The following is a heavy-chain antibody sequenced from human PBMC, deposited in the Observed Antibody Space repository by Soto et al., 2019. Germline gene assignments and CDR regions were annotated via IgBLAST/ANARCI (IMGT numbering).Heavy chain of an antibody. CDR2: IHYSGTT. D-gene: IGHD5-12*01. J-gene: IGHJ3*02. CDR1: GGSISGYY. CDR3: AREREYRDAFDI. Sequence: PSETLSLTCTVSGGSISGYYWNCVRQPPGEGLEWIGYIHYSGTTKYNPSLKSRVTLSEDTSKDQFSLRLSSVTAADTAVYFCAREREYRDAFDIWGQGTMVTVSS. V-gene: IGHV4-59*01.